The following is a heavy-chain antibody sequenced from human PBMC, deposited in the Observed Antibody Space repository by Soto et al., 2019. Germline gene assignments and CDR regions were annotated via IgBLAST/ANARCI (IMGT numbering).Heavy chain of an antibody. D-gene: IGHD3-22*01. CDR2: IKPDGSEK. CDR1: GLTLSSHW. Sequence: GGSMRLSCAASGLTLSSHWMSWVRQAPGKGLEWVANIKPDGSEKWYVDSVKGRFTISRDNAKNSLYLQMNSLRAEDTAVYYCARGDYYDSSGPFSDAFDIWGQGTMVTVSS. CDR3: ARGDYYDSSGPFSDAFDI. V-gene: IGHV3-7*04. J-gene: IGHJ3*02.